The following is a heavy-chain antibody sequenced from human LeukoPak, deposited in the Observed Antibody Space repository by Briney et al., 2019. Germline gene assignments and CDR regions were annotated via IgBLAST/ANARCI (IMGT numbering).Heavy chain of an antibody. Sequence: AGGSLRLSCAGSGFIFSSYVMSLVRQAPGKGLDWVSVISGSGDSTYYADSVKGRFTISRDNSKNTLYLQMNSLRAEDTAVYYCARGGDFFDYWGQGTLVTVSS. CDR2: ISGSGDST. J-gene: IGHJ4*02. V-gene: IGHV3-23*01. CDR1: GFIFSSYV. CDR3: ARGGDFFDY.